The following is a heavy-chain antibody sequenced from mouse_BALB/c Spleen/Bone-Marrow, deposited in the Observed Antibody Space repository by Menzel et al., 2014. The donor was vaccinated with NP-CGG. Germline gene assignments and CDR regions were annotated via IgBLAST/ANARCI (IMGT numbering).Heavy chain of an antibody. Sequence: DVKPVEAASGVARAGGSLKLACAASGFDFSRYWLSRVLQAPGKGLDWTGEFNPESSSLNYTPSLKDELIISRDNAKNPLYLQMSKVRSEDTALYYCSSHNYYGYLFVWGAGTTVTVSS. CDR3: SSHNYYGYLFV. J-gene: IGHJ1*01. D-gene: IGHD1-1*01. CDR1: GFDFSRYW. CDR2: FNPESSSL. V-gene: IGHV4-1*02.